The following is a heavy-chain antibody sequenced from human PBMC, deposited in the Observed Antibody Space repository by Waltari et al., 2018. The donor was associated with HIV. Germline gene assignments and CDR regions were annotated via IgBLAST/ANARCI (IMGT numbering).Heavy chain of an antibody. CDR1: GFTFSTSN. D-gene: IGHD3-3*01. J-gene: IGHJ6*02. CDR2: ISSSTTYK. V-gene: IGHV3-21*02. Sequence: EVQLVESGGGLVKPGGSLRLACAASGFTFSTSNMNWVRQAPGKGLEWISSISSSTTYKNYAESVKGRFTISRDNAKKSLYLQMNSRRAEDTAVYYCARDWSAYDEPDYYYAMDVWGQGTTVTVSS. CDR3: ARDWSAYDEPDYYYAMDV.